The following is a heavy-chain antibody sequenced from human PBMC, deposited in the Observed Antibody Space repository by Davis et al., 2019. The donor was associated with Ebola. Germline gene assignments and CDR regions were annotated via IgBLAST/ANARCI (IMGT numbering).Heavy chain of an antibody. V-gene: IGHV3-49*04. D-gene: IGHD6-6*01. J-gene: IGHJ6*02. CDR2: IRSKAYGGKT. CDR3: SRDLKQPRPSYYFGMDV. Sequence: PGGSLRLSCTASGFTFGDYAMNWVRQAPGKGLEWVGFIRSKAYGGKTAYAASVKGRFTISRDDSKSIAYLQMNGLKIEDTAVYYCSRDLKQPRPSYYFGMDVWGQGTTVTVAS. CDR1: GFTFGDYA.